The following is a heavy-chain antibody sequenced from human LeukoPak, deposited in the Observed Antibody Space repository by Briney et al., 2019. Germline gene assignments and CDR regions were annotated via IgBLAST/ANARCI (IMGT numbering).Heavy chain of an antibody. D-gene: IGHD6-6*01. CDR2: ISWNSGSI. CDR1: GFTFDDYA. CDR3: AKDIKTSIAAGGFGY. V-gene: IGHV3-9*01. Sequence: GGSLRLSCAASGFTFDDYAMHWVRQAPGKGPEWVSGISWNSGSIGYADSVKGRFTISRDNAKNSLYLQMNSLRAEDTALYYCAKDIKTSIAAGGFGYWGQGTLVTVSS. J-gene: IGHJ4*02.